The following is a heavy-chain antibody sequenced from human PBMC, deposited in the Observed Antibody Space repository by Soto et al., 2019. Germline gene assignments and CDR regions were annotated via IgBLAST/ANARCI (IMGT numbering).Heavy chain of an antibody. D-gene: IGHD5-12*01. CDR3: ARPSGSAYGDAFDC. V-gene: IGHV5-51*01. CDR1: GYSFIAYW. Sequence: GESLKISCXGSGYSFIAYWIAWVRQMPGKGLEWMGIIYPADSDTRYSPSLQGQVTISADKSISTAYLQWSSLKASDTAMYFCARPSGSAYGDAFDCWGQGTMITVSS. CDR2: IYPADSDT. J-gene: IGHJ3*01.